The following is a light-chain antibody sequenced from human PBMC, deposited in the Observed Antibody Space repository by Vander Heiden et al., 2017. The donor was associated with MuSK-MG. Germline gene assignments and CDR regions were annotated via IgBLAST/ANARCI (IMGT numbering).Light chain of an antibody. CDR1: QGISTY. CDR2: DAS. Sequence: DIQLTQSPSFLSASIGDRVTITCRASQGISTYLAWYQQKPGKAPKLLIYDASTSPSGVPSRFSGRGSWTEFTLTISSLQPEDFATYYCQQFNRNPRFTFGPGTKVEIK. V-gene: IGKV1-9*01. J-gene: IGKJ3*01. CDR3: QQFNRNPRFT.